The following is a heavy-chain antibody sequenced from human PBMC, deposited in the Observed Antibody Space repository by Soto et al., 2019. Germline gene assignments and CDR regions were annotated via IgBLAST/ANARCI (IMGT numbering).Heavy chain of an antibody. D-gene: IGHD3-3*01. CDR1: GYTFSNFG. CDR2: ISPSNGQT. CDR3: ARVIMIFGVANLGSYFDY. J-gene: IGHJ4*02. Sequence: ASVKVSCKASGYTFSNFGLSWVRQAPGQGLEWMGWISPSNGQTIYAQNFQDRVIMATDTSAATAHMELRSLTSDDTAVYYCARVIMIFGVANLGSYFDYWGQGTLVTVSS. V-gene: IGHV1-18*01.